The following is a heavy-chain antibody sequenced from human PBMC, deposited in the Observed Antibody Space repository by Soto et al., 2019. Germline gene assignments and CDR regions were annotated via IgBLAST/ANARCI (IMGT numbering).Heavy chain of an antibody. Sequence: QVQLVESGGGVVQPGRSLRLSCAASGFTFSSYGMHWVRQAPGKGLEWVAVIWYDGSNKYYADSVKGRFTISRDNSKNTLELERDSLGGEDTALYYCARSLRRGGYVVTGSFRGYYYYYYGMDVWGQGTTVTVSS. J-gene: IGHJ6*02. CDR1: GFTFSSYG. CDR3: ARSLRRGGYVVTGSFRGYYYYYYGMDV. CDR2: IWYDGSNK. V-gene: IGHV3-33*01. D-gene: IGHD2-21*02.